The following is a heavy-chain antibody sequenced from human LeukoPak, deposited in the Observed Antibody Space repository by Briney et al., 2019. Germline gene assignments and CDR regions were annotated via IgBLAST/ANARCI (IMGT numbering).Heavy chain of an antibody. CDR2: ISSSSSTI. J-gene: IGHJ4*02. Sequence: GGSLRLSCAASGFTFSSYSMNWVRQAPGKGLEWVSYISSSSSTIYYADSVKGRFTISRDNAKSSLYLQMNSLRAEDTAVYYCARDLWLVPGGYWGQGTLVTVSS. D-gene: IGHD6-19*01. V-gene: IGHV3-48*01. CDR3: ARDLWLVPGGY. CDR1: GFTFSSYS.